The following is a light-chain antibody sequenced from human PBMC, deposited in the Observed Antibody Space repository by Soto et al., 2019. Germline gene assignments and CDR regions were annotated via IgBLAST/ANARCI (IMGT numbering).Light chain of an antibody. J-gene: IGLJ2*01. V-gene: IGLV2-23*01. CDR1: SSDVGSYNF. CDR2: EGN. Sequence: QSALTQPASVSGSPGQSITISCAGTSSDVGSYNFVSWYRQHPGKATKLMIYEGNKRPSGVSNRLSGSKSGDTSSLIISWLQGADEADYYCCAYAGRSTFVVFGGGTKLTGL. CDR3: CAYAGRSTFVV.